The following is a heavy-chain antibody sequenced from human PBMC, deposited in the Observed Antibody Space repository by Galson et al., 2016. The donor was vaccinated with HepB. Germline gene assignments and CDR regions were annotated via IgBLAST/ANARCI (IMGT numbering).Heavy chain of an antibody. D-gene: IGHD1-7*01. CDR1: GYTFTTYG. J-gene: IGHJ4*02. Sequence: SVKVSCKASGYTFTTYGISWVRQAPGQGLEWMGWISTHSGTTNHAQELQGRITMTTDTSTSTAYMELTNLKSDDTAVYYCVRDRERTLDYWGQGTLVSVSS. V-gene: IGHV1-18*04. CDR3: VRDRERTLDY. CDR2: ISTHSGTT.